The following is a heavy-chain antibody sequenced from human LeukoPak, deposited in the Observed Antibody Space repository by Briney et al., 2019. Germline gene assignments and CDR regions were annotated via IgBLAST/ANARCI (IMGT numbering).Heavy chain of an antibody. Sequence: PGGSLRLSCAASGFTFSSYAMHWVRQAPGKGLEWVAVISYDGSNKYYADSVKGRFTISRGNSKNTLYLQMNSLRAEDTAVYYCARDLDSSGYFGDAFDIWGQGTMVTVSS. CDR1: GFTFSSYA. CDR3: ARDLDSSGYFGDAFDI. J-gene: IGHJ3*02. D-gene: IGHD3-22*01. V-gene: IGHV3-30*04. CDR2: ISYDGSNK.